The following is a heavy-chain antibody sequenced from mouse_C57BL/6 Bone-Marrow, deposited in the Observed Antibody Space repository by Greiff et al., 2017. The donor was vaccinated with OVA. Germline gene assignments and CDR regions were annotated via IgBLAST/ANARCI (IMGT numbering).Heavy chain of an antibody. Sequence: DVHLVESGGGLVKPGGSLKLSCAASGFTFSSYAMSWVRQTPEQRLEWVATISDGGSYTYYPDNVKGRFTISRDNAKNNLYLQMSHLKSEDTAMYYCAREDTAVVAPLHWYFDVWGTGTTVTVSS. J-gene: IGHJ1*03. CDR2: ISDGGSYT. V-gene: IGHV5-4*01. CDR1: GFTFSSYA. CDR3: AREDTAVVAPLHWYFDV. D-gene: IGHD1-1*01.